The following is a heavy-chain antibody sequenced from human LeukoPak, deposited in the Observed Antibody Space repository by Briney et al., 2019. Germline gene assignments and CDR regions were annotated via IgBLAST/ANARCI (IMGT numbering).Heavy chain of an antibody. CDR1: GFTFSDAW. Sequence: GGSLRLSCAASGFTFSDAWMTWVRQAPGKGLEWVGRIKSKTDGGTTDYAAPVKGRFTISRDDSKNTLFLQMNSLKAEDTAVYYCTTDNNDGEYGLDYWGQGTLVTVSS. CDR2: IKSKTDGGTT. V-gene: IGHV3-15*05. CDR3: TTDNNDGEYGLDY. D-gene: IGHD4-17*01. J-gene: IGHJ4*02.